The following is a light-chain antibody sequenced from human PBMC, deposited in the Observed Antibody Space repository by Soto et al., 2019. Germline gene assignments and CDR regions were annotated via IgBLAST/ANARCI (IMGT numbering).Light chain of an antibody. V-gene: IGLV2-14*01. J-gene: IGLJ1*01. CDR2: EVT. Sequence: QSVLTQPASVSGSPGQSITVSCTGTSSDVGTYNYVSWFQHHPGKAPKLMIYEVTNRPSGVSNRFSGSKSDNTAFLTISGLQAEDEADYYCSSYTSSSTYVFGTGTKLTVL. CDR3: SSYTSSSTYV. CDR1: SSDVGTYNY.